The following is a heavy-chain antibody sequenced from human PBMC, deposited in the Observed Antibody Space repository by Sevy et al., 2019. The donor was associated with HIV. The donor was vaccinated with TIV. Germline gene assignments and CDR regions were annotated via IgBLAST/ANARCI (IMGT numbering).Heavy chain of an antibody. V-gene: IGHV3-11*01. Sequence: GGSLRLSCAASGFTFSDYYMSWIRQAPGKGLEWVSYISSSGSTIYYADSVKGRFTISRDNAKNSLYLQMNSLRAEDTAVYYCARGMVTPLFEAFDIWGQGTMVTVSS. CDR2: ISSSGSTI. CDR1: GFTFSDYY. D-gene: IGHD4-4*01. J-gene: IGHJ3*02. CDR3: ARGMVTPLFEAFDI.